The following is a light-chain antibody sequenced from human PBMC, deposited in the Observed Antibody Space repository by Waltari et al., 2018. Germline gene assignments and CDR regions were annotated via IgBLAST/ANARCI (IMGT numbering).Light chain of an antibody. Sequence: QSALTQPASVSGSPGQSITISCPGPSSDVGGYDYVSWYQQRPGKAPKLMIYDVSRRPSGVSNRFSGSKSGNTASLTISGLQAEDEADYYCCSYTSSSTLPFGTGTRVTVL. V-gene: IGLV2-14*01. CDR1: SSDVGGYDY. CDR2: DVS. J-gene: IGLJ1*01. CDR3: CSYTSSSTLP.